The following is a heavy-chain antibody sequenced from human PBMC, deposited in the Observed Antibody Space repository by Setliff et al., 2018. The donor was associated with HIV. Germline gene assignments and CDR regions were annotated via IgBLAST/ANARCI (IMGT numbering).Heavy chain of an antibody. D-gene: IGHD4-17*01. CDR1: GGTFSSYT. CDR2: IIPILGIA. J-gene: IGHJ5*02. Sequence: GASVKVSCKASGGTFSSYTISWVRQAPGQGLEWMGRIIPILGIANYAQKLQGRVTMTTDTSTSTAYMELRSLRSDDTAVYYCTIDYGDYEGWFDPWGQGTLVTVSS. V-gene: IGHV1-69*02. CDR3: TIDYGDYEGWFDP.